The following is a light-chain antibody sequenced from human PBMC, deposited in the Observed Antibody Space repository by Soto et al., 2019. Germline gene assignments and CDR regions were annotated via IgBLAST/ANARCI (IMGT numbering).Light chain of an antibody. J-gene: IGKJ5*01. CDR1: QSVSSSY. V-gene: IGKV3D-20*02. CDR3: KQRSAWPIT. Sequence: EIVLTQSPATLSLSPGESATLSCGASQSVSSSYLAWYQQKPGLAPRLLIYDASSRATGIPDRFSGSGSGTEFNLTIKSLEPDDFAVYYCKQRSAWPITFGQGTRMEIK. CDR2: DAS.